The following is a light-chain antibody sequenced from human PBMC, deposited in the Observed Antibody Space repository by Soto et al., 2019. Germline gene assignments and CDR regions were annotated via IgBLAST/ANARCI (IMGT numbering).Light chain of an antibody. J-gene: IGLJ7*01. Sequence: QSVLTQPPSASGSPGQSVAISCTGTSSDVGGYNYVSWYQQHPGKAPKLMIYDVNKRPSGVPDRFSGSKSGNTASLTISRLRSEDEADYYCAAWDDSLSGAVFGGGTQLTVL. CDR2: DVN. CDR3: AAWDDSLSGAV. CDR1: SSDVGGYNY. V-gene: IGLV2-8*01.